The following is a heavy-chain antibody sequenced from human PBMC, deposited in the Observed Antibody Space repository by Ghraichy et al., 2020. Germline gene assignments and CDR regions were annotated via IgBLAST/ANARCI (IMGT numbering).Heavy chain of an antibody. J-gene: IGHJ4*02. D-gene: IGHD1-26*01. CDR1: GDSVSSHSAT. Sequence: SQTLSLTCVLSGDSVSSHSATWNWIRQSPSRGLEWLGRTYYRSKWYTDYADSVKSRITINPDTSRNQISLHINSVTPEDTAVYYCARDRSGIYDYWGPGALVTVSS. CDR2: TYYRSKWYT. V-gene: IGHV6-1*01. CDR3: ARDRSGIYDY.